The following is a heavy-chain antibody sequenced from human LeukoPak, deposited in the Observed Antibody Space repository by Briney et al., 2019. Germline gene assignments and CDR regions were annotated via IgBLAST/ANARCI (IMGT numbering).Heavy chain of an antibody. CDR2: ISWNSGSI. V-gene: IGHV3-9*01. CDR1: GFTFDDYA. J-gene: IGHJ6*02. Sequence: GGSLRLSCAASGFTFDDYAIHWVPQAPGKGLEXXXXISWNSGSIGYADSVKGRFTISRDNAKNSLYLQMNSLRAEDTALYYCAKDGGFDWLSHYGMDVWGQGTTVTVSS. CDR3: AKDGGFDWLSHYGMDV. D-gene: IGHD3-9*01.